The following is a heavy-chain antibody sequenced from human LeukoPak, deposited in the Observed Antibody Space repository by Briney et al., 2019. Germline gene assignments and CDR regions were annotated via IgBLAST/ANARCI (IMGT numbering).Heavy chain of an antibody. CDR3: ACLILTGYYFDY. Sequence: ASVKVSCKASGYTFINYGITWVRQAPGQGLEWMGWINPNSGGTNYAQKFQGRVTMTRDTSISTAYMELSRLRSDDTAVYYCACLILTGYYFDYWGQGTLVTVSS. D-gene: IGHD3-9*01. CDR2: INPNSGGT. J-gene: IGHJ4*02. V-gene: IGHV1-2*02. CDR1: GYTFINYG.